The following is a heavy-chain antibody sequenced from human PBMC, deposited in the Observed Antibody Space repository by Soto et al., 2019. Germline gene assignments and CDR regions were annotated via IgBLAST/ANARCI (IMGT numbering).Heavy chain of an antibody. V-gene: IGHV4-31*03. CDR1: GGSISSGGYY. J-gene: IGHJ4*02. CDR3: AMGGDYYDSSGYPQGFDY. Sequence: QVQLQESGPGLVKPSQTLSLTCTVSGGSISSGGYYWSWIRQHPGKGLEWIGYIYYSGSTYYNPSLKSRVTISVDPSKNQFSLKLSSVTAADTAVYYCAMGGDYYDSSGYPQGFDYWGQGTLVTVSS. D-gene: IGHD3-22*01. CDR2: IYYSGST.